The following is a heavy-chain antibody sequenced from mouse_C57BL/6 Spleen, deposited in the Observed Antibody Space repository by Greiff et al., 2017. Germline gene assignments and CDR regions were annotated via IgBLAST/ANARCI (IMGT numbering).Heavy chain of an antibody. V-gene: IGHV3-6*01. CDR2: ISYDGSN. D-gene: IGHD1-1*01. CDR3: AREEDYGSSYEFAY. J-gene: IGHJ3*01. CDR1: GYSITSGYY. Sequence: EVQLQQSGPGLVKPSQSLSLTCSVTGYSITSGYYWNWIRQFPGNKLEWMGYISYDGSNNYNPSLKNRISITRDTSKNQFFLKLNSVTTEDTATYYCAREEDYGSSYEFAYWGQGTLVTVSA.